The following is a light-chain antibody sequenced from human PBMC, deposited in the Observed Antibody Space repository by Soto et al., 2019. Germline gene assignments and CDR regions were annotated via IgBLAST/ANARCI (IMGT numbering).Light chain of an antibody. CDR3: ETWDSNIPVV. Sequence: QTVVTQSSSASGYLGSSVKLTCTLNSGHSTYIIAWHQQQPGMAPRYLMKIERSGSYNKGSGVPDRFSGSSSGADRYLTISNLQSEDEADYYCETWDSNIPVVFGGGTKVTVL. CDR1: SGHSTYI. J-gene: IGLJ2*01. CDR2: IERSGSY. V-gene: IGLV4-60*03.